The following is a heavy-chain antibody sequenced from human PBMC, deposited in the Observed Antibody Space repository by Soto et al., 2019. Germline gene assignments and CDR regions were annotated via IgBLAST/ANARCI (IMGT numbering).Heavy chain of an antibody. CDR2: INWNSGSI. J-gene: IGHJ1*01. Sequence: PGGSLRLSCAASGFTFDDYAMHWVRQVPGKGLEWVSGINWNSGSIGYGDSVKGRFAISRDNAKNSLHLQRNSLSAEDTAFYYCVKDESINWYSGHFRHWGQGTLVTVSS. CDR3: VKDESINWYSGHFRH. V-gene: IGHV3-9*01. CDR1: GFTFDDYA. D-gene: IGHD6-13*01.